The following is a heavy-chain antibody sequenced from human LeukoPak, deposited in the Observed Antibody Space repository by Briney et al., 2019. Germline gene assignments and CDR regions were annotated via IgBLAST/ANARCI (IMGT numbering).Heavy chain of an antibody. Sequence: GGSLRLSRAASGFTLSSSAMSWVRQAPGKGLEWVSVMTEGGATYYADSVRGRFTISRDNSKNMLYLQMNSLRAEDTAVYYCAKLLLDWGQGTLVTVSS. CDR3: AKLLLD. CDR2: MTEGGAT. J-gene: IGHJ4*02. D-gene: IGHD2-21*01. CDR1: GFTLSSSA. V-gene: IGHV3-23*01.